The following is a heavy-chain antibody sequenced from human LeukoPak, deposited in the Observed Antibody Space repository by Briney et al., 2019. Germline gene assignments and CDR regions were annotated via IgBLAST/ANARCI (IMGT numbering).Heavy chain of an antibody. J-gene: IGHJ4*02. CDR1: GFTFSSYS. D-gene: IGHD3-16*01. Sequence: GGSLRLSCAASGFTFSSYSMNWVRQAPGKGLEWVSYISSSGSTIYYADSVKGRFTISRDNAKNSLYLQMNSLRAEDTAVYYCARVGEWLLDYWGQGTLVTVSS. CDR2: ISSSGSTI. V-gene: IGHV3-48*04. CDR3: ARVGEWLLDY.